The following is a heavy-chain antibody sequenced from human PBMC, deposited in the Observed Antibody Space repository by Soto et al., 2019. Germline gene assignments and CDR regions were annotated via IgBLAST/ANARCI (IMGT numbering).Heavy chain of an antibody. CDR3: ARGQYSSGGGYFDY. V-gene: IGHV3-48*03. J-gene: IGHJ4*02. D-gene: IGHD6-19*01. CDR1: GFTFGSYE. CDR2: ISSSASTI. Sequence: EVQLVESGGGLVQPGGSLRLSCAASGFTFGSYEMNWVRQAPGKGLEWVSYISSSASTIYYADSVKGRFTISRDNAKKSLVLQMNCLRGEDTAVYYCARGQYSSGGGYFDYWGQETLVTVSS.